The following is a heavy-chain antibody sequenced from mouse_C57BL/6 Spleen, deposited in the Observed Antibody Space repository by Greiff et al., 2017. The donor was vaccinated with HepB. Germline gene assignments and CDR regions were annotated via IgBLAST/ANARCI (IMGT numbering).Heavy chain of an antibody. CDR2: INPNNGGT. CDR3: ARSLYDYDPY. D-gene: IGHD2-4*01. V-gene: IGHV1-26*01. J-gene: IGHJ3*01. Sequence: EVQLQQSGPELVKPGASVKISCKASGYTFTDYYMNWVKQSHGKSLEWIGDINPNNGGTSYNQKFKGKATLTVDKSSSTAYMELRSLTSEDSAVYYCARSLYDYDPYWGQGTLVTVSA. CDR1: GYTFTDYY.